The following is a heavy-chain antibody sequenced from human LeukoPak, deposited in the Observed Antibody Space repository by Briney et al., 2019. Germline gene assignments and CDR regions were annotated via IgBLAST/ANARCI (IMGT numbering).Heavy chain of an antibody. Sequence: GGSLRLSCSASGFSFSSSAMHWVRQAPGKGLEYVAAISRDGAGTYYADSVKDRVTISRDNSKNTLYLQMSSLTPEDTAVYYCVKGVQGIRGSNSWEYFQHWGQGTLVTVSS. CDR3: VKGVQGIRGSNSWEYFQH. CDR1: GFSFSSSA. V-gene: IGHV3-64D*06. D-gene: IGHD3-10*01. CDR2: ISRDGAGT. J-gene: IGHJ1*01.